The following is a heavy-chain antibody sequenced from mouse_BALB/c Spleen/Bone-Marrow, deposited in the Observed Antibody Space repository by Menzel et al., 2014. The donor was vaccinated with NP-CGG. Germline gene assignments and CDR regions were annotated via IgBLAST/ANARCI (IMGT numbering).Heavy chain of an antibody. CDR1: GFNIKDTY. CDR3: ARYYYGSSLFAY. CDR2: IDPANGNT. Sequence: EVKLMESGAELVKPGASVKLSCTASGFNIKDTYMYWVKQRPEQGLEWIGRIDPANGNTKYDPKFQDKATITADTSSNTAYLQLSSLTSEDTAVYYCARYYYGSSLFAYWGQATLVTVSA. D-gene: IGHD1-1*01. J-gene: IGHJ3*01. V-gene: IGHV14-3*02.